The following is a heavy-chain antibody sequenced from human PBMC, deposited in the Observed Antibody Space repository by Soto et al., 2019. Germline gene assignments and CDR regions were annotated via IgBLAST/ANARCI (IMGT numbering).Heavy chain of an antibody. J-gene: IGHJ6*02. CDR2: ISYDGSNK. CDR1: GFTLSSCA. CDR3: ARELQTIFGVVIKIYYGMDV. V-gene: IGHV3-30-3*01. Sequence: GGSLRLSRAASGFTLSSCAMDWVRQAPGKGRDGGAVISYDGSNKYYADSVKGRFTISRDNSNNTLYLKMNSLSAEDTAVYYCARELQTIFGVVIKIYYGMDVWGQGTTVTVSS. D-gene: IGHD3-3*01.